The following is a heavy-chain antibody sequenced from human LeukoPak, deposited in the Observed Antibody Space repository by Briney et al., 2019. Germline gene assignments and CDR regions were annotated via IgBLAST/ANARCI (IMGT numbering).Heavy chain of an antibody. CDR2: ISSSSSYT. V-gene: IGHV3-11*03. D-gene: IGHD2-21*01. CDR1: GSTFSDYY. J-gene: IGHJ5*02. Sequence: GGSLRLSCAASGSTFSDYYMSWIRQAPGKGLEWVSYISSSSSYTNYADSVKGRFTISRDNAKNSLYLQMNSLRAEDTAVYYCARSIQVNWFDPWGQGTLVTVSS. CDR3: ARSIQVNWFDP.